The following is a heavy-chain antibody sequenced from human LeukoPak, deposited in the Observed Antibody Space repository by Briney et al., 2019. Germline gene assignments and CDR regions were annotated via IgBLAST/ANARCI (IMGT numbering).Heavy chain of an antibody. J-gene: IGHJ4*02. CDR2: IKQDGNEK. CDR3: ARDGSSGSNPIPLDY. CDR1: GFTFSSYW. Sequence: GGSLRLSCAAPGFTFSSYWMSWVRQAPGKGLEWVANIKQDGNEKYYVDSVKGRFTISRDNAKNSLYLQMNSLRAEDTAVYYCARDGSSGSNPIPLDYWGQGTLVTVSS. D-gene: IGHD3-22*01. V-gene: IGHV3-7*01.